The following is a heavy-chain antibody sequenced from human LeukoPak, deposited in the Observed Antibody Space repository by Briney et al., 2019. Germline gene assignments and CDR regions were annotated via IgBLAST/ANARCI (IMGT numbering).Heavy chain of an antibody. D-gene: IGHD6-6*01. J-gene: IGHJ5*02. V-gene: IGHV1-2*02. CDR2: INPHNGGT. Sequence: ASVKVSCKASGITVTDYFIHWVRQAPGQGLEWMGWINPHNGGTNYAQKFQGRVTMTRDTSINTVYMDLTRLTSDDTANYYCAGHSSSSDGWFAPWGQGTLVTVSS. CDR1: GITVTDYF. CDR3: AGHSSSSDGWFAP.